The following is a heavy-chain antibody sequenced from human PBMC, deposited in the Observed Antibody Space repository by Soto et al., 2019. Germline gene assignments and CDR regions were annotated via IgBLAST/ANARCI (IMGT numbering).Heavy chain of an antibody. J-gene: IGHJ3*02. CDR2: IIPILGIA. CDR3: AVSGGKRYYLGGGTNKNVFVI. V-gene: IGHV1-69*02. CDR1: GGTFSSYT. D-gene: IGHD3-10*01. Sequence: SVKVSCKASGGTFSSYTISWVRQAPGQGLEWMGRIIPILGIANYAQKFQGRVTITADKSTSTAYMELSSLRSEDTAVYYCAVSGGKRYYLGGGTNKNVFVIGGKGKMVT.